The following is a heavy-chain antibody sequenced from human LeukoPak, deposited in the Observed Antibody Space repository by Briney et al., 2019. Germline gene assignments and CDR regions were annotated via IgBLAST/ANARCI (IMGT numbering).Heavy chain of an antibody. D-gene: IGHD4-17*01. V-gene: IGHV1-2*02. CDR3: ARGETTVTTYAFDI. J-gene: IGHJ3*02. CDR1: GYAFTGYY. CDR2: INPNSGGT. Sequence: ASVKVSCKASGYAFTGYYMRWVRQAPGQGLEWMGWINPNSGGTNYAQKFQGRVTMTRDTSISTAYMELSRLRSDDTAVYYCARGETTVTTYAFDIWGQGTMVTVSS.